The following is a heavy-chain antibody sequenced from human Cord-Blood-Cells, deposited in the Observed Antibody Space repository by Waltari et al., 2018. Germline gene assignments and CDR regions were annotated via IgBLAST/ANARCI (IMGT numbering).Heavy chain of an antibody. CDR2: INHSGGCT. Sequence: QVQLVQSGAEVKKPGASVKVSCKASGYTFTGYYMHWVRQAPGQGLEWMGWINHSGGCTNNAKKVQGRVTRTKDTSSSTGYMERSRLRSDDTAVYYCAGEDIVVVPDAFDIWGQGTMVTVSS. CDR1: GYTFTGYY. V-gene: IGHV1-2*02. CDR3: AGEDIVVVPDAFDI. D-gene: IGHD2-2*01. J-gene: IGHJ3*02.